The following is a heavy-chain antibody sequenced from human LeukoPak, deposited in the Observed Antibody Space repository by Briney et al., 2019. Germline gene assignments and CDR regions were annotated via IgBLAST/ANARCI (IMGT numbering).Heavy chain of an antibody. CDR1: GGSLSSSSYY. J-gene: IGHJ4*02. V-gene: IGHV4-39*01. Sequence: SSETLSLTCTVSGGSLSSSSYYGGGIRQPPGKGVEWIGRINYSGNTYYHPSLRSRVTISVDTSKNQFSLKVSSVTAADTAVYYCARQRTIFGPAGYWGQGTLVTVSS. CDR2: INYSGNT. D-gene: IGHD3-3*01. CDR3: ARQRTIFGPAGY.